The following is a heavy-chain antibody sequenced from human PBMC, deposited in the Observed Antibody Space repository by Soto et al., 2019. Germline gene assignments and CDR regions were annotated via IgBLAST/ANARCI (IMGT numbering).Heavy chain of an antibody. J-gene: IGHJ4*02. Sequence: GGSLRLSCAASGFTFTRYSMNWVRQAPGKGLEWVSSISSTTNYIYYGDSMKGRFTISRDNAKNSLYQEMNSLRAEDTAVYYCARESEDLTSNFDYWGQGTLVTVSS. CDR3: ARESEDLTSNFDY. CDR2: ISSTTNYI. CDR1: GFTFTRYS. V-gene: IGHV3-21*06.